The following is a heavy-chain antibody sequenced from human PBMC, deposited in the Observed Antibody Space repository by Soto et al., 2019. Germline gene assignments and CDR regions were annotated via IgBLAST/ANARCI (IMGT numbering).Heavy chain of an antibody. CDR3: ARAIDVTRWYYDSSGYRVPGI. J-gene: IGHJ3*02. CDR2: INSDGSST. CDR1: GFTFSSYW. D-gene: IGHD3-22*01. Sequence: TGGSLRLSCAASGFTFSSYWMHWVRQAPGKGLVWVSRINSDGSSTSYADSVKGRFTISRDNAKNTLYLQMNSLRAEDTAVYYCARAIDVTRWYYDSSGYRVPGIWGQGTMVTVSS. V-gene: IGHV3-74*01.